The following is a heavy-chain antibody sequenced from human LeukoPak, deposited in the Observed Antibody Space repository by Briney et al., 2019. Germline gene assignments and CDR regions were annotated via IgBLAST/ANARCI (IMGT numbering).Heavy chain of an antibody. CDR2: ISTSSSYI. D-gene: IGHD1-1*01. CDR3: ARHNWENYYYYGMDV. J-gene: IGHJ6*02. Sequence: PGGSLRLSCAASGFTFSSYSMNWVRQAPGKGLEWVSSISTSSSYIYYTDSVKGRFTISRDNAKNSLYLQMNSLRAKDTAVYYCARHNWENYYYYGMDVWGQGTTVTVSS. V-gene: IGHV3-21*01. CDR1: GFTFSSYS.